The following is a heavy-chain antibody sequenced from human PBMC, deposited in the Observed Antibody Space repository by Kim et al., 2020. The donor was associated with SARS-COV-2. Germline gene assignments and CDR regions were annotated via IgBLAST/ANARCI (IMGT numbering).Heavy chain of an antibody. CDR2: ISGSGGST. J-gene: IGHJ3*02. V-gene: IGHV3-23*01. D-gene: IGHD3-3*01. CDR1: GFTFSSYA. Sequence: GGSLRLSCAASGFTFSSYAMSWVRQAPGKGLEWVSAISGSGGSTYYADSVKGRFTISRDNSKNTLYLQMNSLRAEDTAVYYCAKGRFLEWLLYEDDAFDIWGQGTMVTVSS. CDR3: AKGRFLEWLLYEDDAFDI.